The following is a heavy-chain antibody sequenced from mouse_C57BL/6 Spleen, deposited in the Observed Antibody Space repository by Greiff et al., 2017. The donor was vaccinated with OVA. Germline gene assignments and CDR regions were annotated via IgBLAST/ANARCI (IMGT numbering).Heavy chain of an antibody. CDR2: ISSGSSTI. CDR1: GFTFSDYG. D-gene: IGHD2-4*01. J-gene: IGHJ4*01. Sequence: EVKVVESGGGLVKPGGSLKLSCAASGFTFSDYGMHWVRQAPEKGLEWVAYISSGSSTIYYADTVKGRFTISRDNAKNTLFLQMTSLRSEDTAMYYCARDYDYEDAMDYWGQGTSVTVSS. V-gene: IGHV5-17*01. CDR3: ARDYDYEDAMDY.